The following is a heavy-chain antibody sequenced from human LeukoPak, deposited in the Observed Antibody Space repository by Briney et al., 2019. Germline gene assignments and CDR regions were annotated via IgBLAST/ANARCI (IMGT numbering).Heavy chain of an antibody. CDR1: GFPFSDYY. CDR2: ISSSGSTI. Sequence: GGSLRLSCAASGFPFSDYYMSWIRQAPGKGLEWVSYISSSGSTIYYADSVKGRFTISRDNAKNSLYLQMNSLRAEDTAVYYCARDRVVRGVIISYYYYYMDVWGKGTTVTISS. CDR3: ARDRVVRGVIISYYYYYMDV. V-gene: IGHV3-11*01. J-gene: IGHJ6*03. D-gene: IGHD3-10*01.